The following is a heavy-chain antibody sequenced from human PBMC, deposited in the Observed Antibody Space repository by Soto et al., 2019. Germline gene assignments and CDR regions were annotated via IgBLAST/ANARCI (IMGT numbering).Heavy chain of an antibody. CDR3: ARGRGGYCSGGSCYPGYYYYYGMDV. CDR2: IYSGGST. Sequence: PGGSLRLSCAASGFTVSSNYMSWVRQAPGKGLEWVSVIYSGGSTYYADSVKGRFTISRDNSKNTLYLQMNSLRAEDTAVYYCARGRGGYCSGGSCYPGYYYYYGMDVWGQGTTVTVSS. CDR1: GFTVSSNY. J-gene: IGHJ6*02. V-gene: IGHV3-66*01. D-gene: IGHD2-15*01.